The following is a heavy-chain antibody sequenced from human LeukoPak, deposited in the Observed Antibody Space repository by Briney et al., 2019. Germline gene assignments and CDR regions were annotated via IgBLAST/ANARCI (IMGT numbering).Heavy chain of an antibody. D-gene: IGHD4-4*01. V-gene: IGHV3-23*01. CDR1: GFTFISYA. J-gene: IGHJ4*02. Sequence: GGSLRLSCAASGFTFISYAMSWVRQAPGKGLEWVSAISGSGGSTYYADSVKGRFTISRDNSKNTLYLQMNSLRAEDTAVYYCAKDQIRELQYYFDYWGQGTLVTVSS. CDR2: ISGSGGST. CDR3: AKDQIRELQYYFDY.